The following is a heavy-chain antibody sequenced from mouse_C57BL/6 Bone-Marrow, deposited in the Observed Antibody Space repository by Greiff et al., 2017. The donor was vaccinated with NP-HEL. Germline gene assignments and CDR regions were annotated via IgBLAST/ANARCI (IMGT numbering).Heavy chain of an antibody. CDR1: GCTFTSYW. CDR3: AIFITTVVGGYYYAMDY. D-gene: IGHD1-1*01. CDR2: IHPSDSDT. Sequence: QVQLQQPGAELVKPGASVKVSCKASGCTFTSYWMHWVKQRPGQGLEWIGRIHPSDSDTNYNQKFKGKATLTVDKSSSTAYMQLSILTSEDSAVYYCAIFITTVVGGYYYAMDYWGQGTSVTVSS. J-gene: IGHJ4*01. V-gene: IGHV1-74*01.